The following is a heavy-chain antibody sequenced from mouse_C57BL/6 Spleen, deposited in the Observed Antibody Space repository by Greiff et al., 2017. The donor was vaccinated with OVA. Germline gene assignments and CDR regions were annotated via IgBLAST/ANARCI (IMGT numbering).Heavy chain of an antibody. V-gene: IGHV3-6*01. CDR3: ARAYWDYAMDY. Sequence: EVKLQQSGPGLVKPSQSLSLTCSVTGYSITSGYYWNWIRQFPGNKLEWMGYISYDGSNNYNPSLKNRISITRDTSKNQFFLKLNSVTTEDTATYYCARAYWDYAMDYWGQGTSVTVSS. CDR2: ISYDGSN. D-gene: IGHD6-5*01. CDR1: GYSITSGYY. J-gene: IGHJ4*01.